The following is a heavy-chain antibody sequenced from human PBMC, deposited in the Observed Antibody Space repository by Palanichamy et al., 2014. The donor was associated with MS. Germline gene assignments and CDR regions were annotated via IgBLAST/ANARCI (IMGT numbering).Heavy chain of an antibody. V-gene: IGHV3-21*01. Sequence: EVQLVESGGGLVKPGGSLRLSCAASGFTFSSYSMNWVRQAPGKGLEWVSSISSSSSYIYYADSVKGRFTISRDNAKNSLYLQMNSLRAEDTAVYYCARDGSSVSLWFRESDYWGQGTLVTVSS. J-gene: IGHJ4*02. CDR3: ARDGSSVSLWFRESDY. D-gene: IGHD3-10*01. CDR1: GFTFSSYS. CDR2: ISSSSSYI.